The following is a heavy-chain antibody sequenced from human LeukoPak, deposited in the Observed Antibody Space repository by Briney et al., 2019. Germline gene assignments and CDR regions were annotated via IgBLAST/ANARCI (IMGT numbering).Heavy chain of an antibody. D-gene: IGHD4-17*01. J-gene: IGHJ4*02. CDR1: GYTFTSYY. CDR2: INPSGGST. Sequence: ASVKVSCKASGYTFTSYYMHWVRQAPGQGLEWMGIINPSGGSTSYAQKFQGRVTMTRDTSISTAYMELSRLRSDDTAVYYCAREYGDYEFDYWGQGTLVIVSS. CDR3: AREYGDYEFDY. V-gene: IGHV1-46*01.